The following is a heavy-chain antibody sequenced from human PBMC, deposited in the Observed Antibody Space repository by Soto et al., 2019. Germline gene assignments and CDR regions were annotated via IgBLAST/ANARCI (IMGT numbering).Heavy chain of an antibody. CDR1: GVSVDISA. Sequence: ARASCGVSVDISAMTVACQAPGKGLEWVSAMSGSGDRTHYADSVKGRFTISRDNSKNTLYLQMNSLRAEDMAVYYCAKDSAAGDLDYWGKGILVTVS. D-gene: IGHD6-13*01. CDR3: AKDSAAGDLDY. CDR2: MSGSGDRT. V-gene: IGHV3-23*01. J-gene: IGHJ4*02.